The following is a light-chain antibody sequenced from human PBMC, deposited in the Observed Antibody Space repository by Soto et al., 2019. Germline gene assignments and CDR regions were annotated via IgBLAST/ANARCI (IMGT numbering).Light chain of an antibody. J-gene: IGKJ4*01. V-gene: IGKV1-5*03. CDR3: QQYNSYSLT. CDR2: KAS. Sequence: DIQMTQSPSTLSASVGDSVTITCRASQSISSWLAWYQQKQGKAPKLLIYKASSLESGVPSRFSGSGSWTEFTLTFSRLQPDDFATYHCQQYNSYSLTFGGGTKVEIK. CDR1: QSISSW.